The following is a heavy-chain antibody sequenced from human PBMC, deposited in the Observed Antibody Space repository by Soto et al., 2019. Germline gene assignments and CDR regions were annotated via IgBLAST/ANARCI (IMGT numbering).Heavy chain of an antibody. Sequence: GDSLKLSCTGSGYRFTRYCIGWVHQLPRKGLELMGIIYPGDSDTRYSPSFQGQVTISADKSISTAYLQWSSLKASDTAMYYCARRSGAAADPSSSLTHYGMDGWGQGTTVTVSS. CDR1: GYRFTRYC. D-gene: IGHD6-13*01. V-gene: IGHV5-51*07. J-gene: IGHJ6*02. CDR2: IYPGDSDT. CDR3: ARRSGAAADPSSSLTHYGMDG.